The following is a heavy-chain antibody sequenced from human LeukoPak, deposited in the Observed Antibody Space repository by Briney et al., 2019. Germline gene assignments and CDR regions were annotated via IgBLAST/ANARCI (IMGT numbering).Heavy chain of an antibody. CDR2: INPNSGGT. CDR1: GYTFTGYY. J-gene: IGHJ4*02. D-gene: IGHD1-26*01. CDR3: ARDREVGATQRCFDY. V-gene: IGHV1-2*02. Sequence: ASVKVSCKASGYTFTGYYMHWVRQAPGQGLEWMGWINPNSGGTNYAQKFQGRVTMTRDTSISTAYMELSRLRSEDSALYYCARDREVGATQRCFDYWGQGTLVTVSS.